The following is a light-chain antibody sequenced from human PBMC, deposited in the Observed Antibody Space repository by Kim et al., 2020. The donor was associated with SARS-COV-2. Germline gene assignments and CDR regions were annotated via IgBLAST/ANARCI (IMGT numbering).Light chain of an antibody. J-gene: IGKJ4*01. V-gene: IGKV1-27*01. Sequence: DIQMTQSPSSLSASVGDRVTITCRASQGISNYLAWYQLKPGNFPKLLIYGASSLQSGAPSRFSGSGSGTDFTLTISSLQPEDVANYYHQNNNSRPLTFGGGTKVDIK. CDR3: QNNNSRPLT. CDR2: GAS. CDR1: QGISNY.